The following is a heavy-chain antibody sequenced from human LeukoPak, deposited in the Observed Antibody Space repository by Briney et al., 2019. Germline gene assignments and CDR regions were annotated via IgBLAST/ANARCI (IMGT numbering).Heavy chain of an antibody. J-gene: IGHJ6*02. Sequence: SETLSLTCTVSGGSISTYYWSWIRQPPGKGLEWIGYIYYSGSTNYSPSLKSRVTMSVDTSKDQFSLKLSSVTAADTAMYYCARLHWNDQFYGVDVWGQGTTVTVSS. CDR3: ARLHWNDQFYGVDV. CDR2: IYYSGST. V-gene: IGHV4-59*08. D-gene: IGHD1-1*01. CDR1: GGSISTYY.